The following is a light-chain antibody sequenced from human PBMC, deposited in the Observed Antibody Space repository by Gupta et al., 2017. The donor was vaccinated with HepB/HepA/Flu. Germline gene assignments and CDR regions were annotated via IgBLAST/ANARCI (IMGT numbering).Light chain of an antibody. J-gene: IGLJ1*01. Sequence: QSALTPPPPLSGAPARSFTISCTATSSDVVGYNYVSWYQQHPGKAPKLIIYDVTNRPSGVSNRCSGSKYGNTASLAISGLQDEDEADYYCSSYTSSTALAVFGTGTKVTVL. V-gene: IGLV2-14*03. CDR1: SSDVVGYNY. CDR2: DVT. CDR3: SSYTSSTALAV.